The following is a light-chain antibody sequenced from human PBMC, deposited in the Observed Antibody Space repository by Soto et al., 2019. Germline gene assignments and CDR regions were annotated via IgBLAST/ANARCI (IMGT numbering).Light chain of an antibody. Sequence: DIVMTQSPDSLAVSLGERATINCRSSQSVLYRSDSKNYLAWYQQKLGQSPKLLIYWASTRQFGVPERFSGRGSGTDFTLTISSLQSEDVAVYYCQQYFNTPWTFGQGTKVEI. CDR1: QSVLYRSDSKNY. J-gene: IGKJ1*01. CDR2: WAS. V-gene: IGKV4-1*01. CDR3: QQYFNTPWT.